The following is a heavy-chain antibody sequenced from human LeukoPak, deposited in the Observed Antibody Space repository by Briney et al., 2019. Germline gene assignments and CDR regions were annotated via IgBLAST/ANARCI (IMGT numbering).Heavy chain of an antibody. J-gene: IGHJ6*03. Sequence: PSETLSLTCTVSGGSISSYYWSWIRQPPGKGLEWIGYIYYSGSTNYNPSLKSRVTISVDTSKNQFSLKLSSVTAADTAVYYCASFGVEYSYGSYMDVWGKGTTVTVSS. CDR3: ASFGVEYSYGSYMDV. V-gene: IGHV4-59*08. CDR1: GGSISSYY. D-gene: IGHD5-18*01. CDR2: IYYSGST.